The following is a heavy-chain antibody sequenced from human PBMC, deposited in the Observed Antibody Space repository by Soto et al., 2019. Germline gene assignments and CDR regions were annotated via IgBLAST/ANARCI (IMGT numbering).Heavy chain of an antibody. Sequence: EVQLLESGGGLVQPGGSLRVSCAASGFTFSSYAMSWVRQAPGKGLEWVSTINGNGASTSYADSVKGRLTISRDNSKNTLYLQTNSLRTEETAIYFCAKGAGRELGTLGYFDSWGQGTLVTVSP. CDR2: INGNGAST. V-gene: IGHV3-23*01. CDR1: GFTFSSYA. D-gene: IGHD1-7*01. J-gene: IGHJ4*02. CDR3: AKGAGRELGTLGYFDS.